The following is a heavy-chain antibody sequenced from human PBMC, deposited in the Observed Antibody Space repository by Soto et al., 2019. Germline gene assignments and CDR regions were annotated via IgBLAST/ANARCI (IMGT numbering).Heavy chain of an antibody. J-gene: IGHJ6*02. V-gene: IGHV4-4*02. CDR2: IYHSGST. Sequence: QVQLQESGPGLVKPSGTLSLTCAVSGGSISSSNWWSWVRQPPGKGLEWIGEIYHSGSTNYNPSLQSRVTISVGKSKYQFSLKRSSVTAADTAVYYCARVGIAVAMPEGYYYYYGMDVWGQGTTVTVSS. D-gene: IGHD6-19*01. CDR1: GGSISSSNW. CDR3: ARVGIAVAMPEGYYYYYGMDV.